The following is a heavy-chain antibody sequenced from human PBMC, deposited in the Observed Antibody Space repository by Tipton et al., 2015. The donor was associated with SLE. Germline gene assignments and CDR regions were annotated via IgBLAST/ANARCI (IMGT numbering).Heavy chain of an antibody. J-gene: IGHJ4*02. CDR1: GFTFSCYG. Sequence: GSLRLSCAASGFTFSCYGMHWVRQAPGKGLEWVAFIRYDGSNKYYADSVKGRFTISRDNSKNTLYLQMNSLRAEDTAVYYCANTDRGAGYDFWSGYNHFWGQGTLVTVSS. D-gene: IGHD3-3*01. CDR3: ANTDRGAGYDFWSGYNHF. CDR2: IRYDGSNK. V-gene: IGHV3-30*02.